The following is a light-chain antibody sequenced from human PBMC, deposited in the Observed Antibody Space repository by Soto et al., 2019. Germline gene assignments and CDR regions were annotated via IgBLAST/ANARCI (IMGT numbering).Light chain of an antibody. V-gene: IGLV1-40*01. Sequence: QSVLTQPPSVSGAPGQSVTISCTGTSSNIGAGYDIHWYQQPPGTAPKLVIYNNHNRPSGVPDRVSGSKSGTSGSLAITGLQAEDEADYFCQSYDVTLTGVIFGGGTKLTVL. J-gene: IGLJ2*01. CDR2: NNH. CDR3: QSYDVTLTGVI. CDR1: SSNIGAGYD.